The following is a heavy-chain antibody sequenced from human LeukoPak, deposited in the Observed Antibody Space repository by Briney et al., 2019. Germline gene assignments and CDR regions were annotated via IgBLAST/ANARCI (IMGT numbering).Heavy chain of an antibody. CDR2: IYSSGTT. CDR1: GGSISSYY. D-gene: IGHD6-13*01. J-gene: IGHJ6*01. Sequence: SETLPLTCTVSGGSISSYYWSWIQQPAATRLEWMGRIYSSGTTTYNPSFKRRVTMSLDTSNNQLSLKLTSVTAADTAVYYCARVSAIPAAGSSYYFAMDVWGQGATVTVSS. V-gene: IGHV4-4*07. CDR3: ARVSAIPAAGSSYYFAMDV.